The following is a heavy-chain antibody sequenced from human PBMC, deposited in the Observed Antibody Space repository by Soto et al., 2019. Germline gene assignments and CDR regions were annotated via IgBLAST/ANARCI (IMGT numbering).Heavy chain of an antibody. CDR2: TYYRSNWRH. CDR3: ARGVAGSGFAL. Sequence: SQTLSLTCAISGDSVSSNTAAWNWIRSSPSRGLEWLGRTYYRSNWRHDYAVSVKSRITVNPDTSKNHFSLQLNSVTPDDTAVYYCARGVAGSGFALWGKGILVTVS. D-gene: IGHD6-19*01. J-gene: IGHJ4*02. V-gene: IGHV6-1*01. CDR1: GDSVSSNTAA.